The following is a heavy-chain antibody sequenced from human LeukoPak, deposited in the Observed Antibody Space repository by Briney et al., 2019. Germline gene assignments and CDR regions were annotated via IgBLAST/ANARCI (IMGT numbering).Heavy chain of an antibody. Sequence: HPGGSLRLSCAASGFSISGYWMHWVRQAAGEGLVWVSRMNSGGTTINYADSVKGRFTISRDNVDNTLHLQMNSLRVEDTAVYYCIREVQVRASASLGLWGQGTLVTVSS. J-gene: IGHJ4*01. D-gene: IGHD3-16*01. V-gene: IGHV3-74*01. CDR3: IREVQVRASASLGL. CDR2: MNSGGTTI. CDR1: GFSISGYW.